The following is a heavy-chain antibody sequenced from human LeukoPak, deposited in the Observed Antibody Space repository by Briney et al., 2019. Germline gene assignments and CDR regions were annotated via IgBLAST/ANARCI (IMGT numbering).Heavy chain of an antibody. CDR1: GGSISSGSYY. CDR2: IYTSGST. J-gene: IGHJ5*02. CDR3: ARGIAARTWFDP. V-gene: IGHV4-61*02. D-gene: IGHD6-6*01. Sequence: SETLSLTCTVSGGSISSGSYYWSWIRQPAGKGLEWIGRIYTSGSTNYNPSLKSRVTISVDTSKNQLSLKLSSVTAADTAVYYCARGIAARTWFDPWGQGTLVTVSS.